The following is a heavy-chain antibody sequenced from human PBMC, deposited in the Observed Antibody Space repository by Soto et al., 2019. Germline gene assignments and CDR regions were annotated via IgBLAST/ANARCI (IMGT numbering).Heavy chain of an antibody. V-gene: IGHV3-23*01. D-gene: IGHD1-20*01. CDR1: GFAFSSYA. Sequence: GGSLRLSCAASGFAFSSYAMNWVRQAPGKGLEWVSVISSSGDSTNYADSVKGRFTISRDNSKNTLYVQMNSLRTEDTAVYYCAKAISGYNAPLDHWGQGTRVTVSS. J-gene: IGHJ4*02. CDR3: AKAISGYNAPLDH. CDR2: ISSSGDST.